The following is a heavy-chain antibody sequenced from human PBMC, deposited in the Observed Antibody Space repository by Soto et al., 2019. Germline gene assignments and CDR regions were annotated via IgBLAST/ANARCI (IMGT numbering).Heavy chain of an antibody. Sequence: EVQLVQSGAEVKKPGESLRISCKGSGYSFTSYWISWVRQMPGKGLEWMGRIDPSDSYTNYSPSFQGHVTISADKSISTAYLQWSSLKASDTAMYYCARTGTGGTYSYYYAMDVWGQGTTVTVSS. V-gene: IGHV5-10-1*03. J-gene: IGHJ6*02. CDR3: ARTGTGGTYSYYYAMDV. CDR2: IDPSDSYT. D-gene: IGHD1-26*01. CDR1: GYSFTSYW.